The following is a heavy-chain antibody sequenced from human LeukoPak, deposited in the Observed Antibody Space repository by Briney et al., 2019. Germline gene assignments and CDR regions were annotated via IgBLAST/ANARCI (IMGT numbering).Heavy chain of an antibody. CDR3: ARGVLVFANDY. D-gene: IGHD2-21*01. J-gene: IGHJ4*02. CDR2: MNPNSGNT. V-gene: IGHV1-8*01. Sequence: ASVKVSCKASGYTFTSYDINWLRQATGQGLEWMGWMNPNSGNTAYAQKFQGRVTMTRNTSISTAYMELSSLRSEDTAVYYCARGVLVFANDYWGQGTLVTVSS. CDR1: GYTFTSYD.